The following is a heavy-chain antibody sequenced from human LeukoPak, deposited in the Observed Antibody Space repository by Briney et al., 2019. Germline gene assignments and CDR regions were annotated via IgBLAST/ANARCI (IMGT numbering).Heavy chain of an antibody. D-gene: IGHD6-19*01. CDR1: GFTFNRFW. J-gene: IGHJ3*02. V-gene: IGHV3-74*01. CDR2: IISDGSST. Sequence: PGGSLRLSCAVSGFTFNRFWMHWVRQAPGKGLVWVSRIISDGSSTNYADSVKGRFTISRDNAKNTLYLQMNSLRAEDTALYYCAREDVDITVATSGAFDIWGQGTMVTVSS. CDR3: AREDVDITVATSGAFDI.